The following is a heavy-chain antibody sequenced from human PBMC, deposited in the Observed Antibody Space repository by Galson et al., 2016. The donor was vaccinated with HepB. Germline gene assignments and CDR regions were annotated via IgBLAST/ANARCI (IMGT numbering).Heavy chain of an antibody. CDR2: ITWDGYHT. CDR1: GFNFDDYS. CDR3: AKDSSISTYYLDY. V-gene: IGHV3-43*01. J-gene: IGHJ4*02. D-gene: IGHD4-11*01. Sequence: SLRLSCAASGFNFDDYSMHWARQAPGKGLEWVSLITWDGYHTYYADSVKGRFTISRDNSKNSLYLQMNSLTTENTALYYCAKDSSISTYYLDYWGQGTLVTVSS.